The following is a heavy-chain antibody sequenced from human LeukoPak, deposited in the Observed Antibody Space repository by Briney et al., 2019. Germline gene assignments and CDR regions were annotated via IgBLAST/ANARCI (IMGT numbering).Heavy chain of an antibody. D-gene: IGHD6-19*01. CDR3: ASSGWYPISGFDDAFDI. CDR2: IYPGDSDT. Sequence: GESLQISCKGSGYSFTSYWIGWVRQMPGKGLEWMGIIYPGDSDTRYSPSFQGQVTISADKSISTAYLQWSSLKASDTAMYYCASSGWYPISGFDDAFDIWGQGTMVTVSS. V-gene: IGHV5-51*01. J-gene: IGHJ3*02. CDR1: GYSFTSYW.